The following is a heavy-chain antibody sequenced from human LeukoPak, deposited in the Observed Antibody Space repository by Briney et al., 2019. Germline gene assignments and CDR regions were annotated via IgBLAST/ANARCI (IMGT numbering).Heavy chain of an antibody. V-gene: IGHV4-30-2*01. CDR3: ARARRYTNNYFDY. CDR1: GGSISSGGYS. Sequence: PSQTLSLTCAVSGGSISSGGYSWSWIRQPPGKGLEWIGYIYHSGSTYYNPSLKSRITISIDRSKNQFSLKLSSVTAADTAVYYCARARRYTNNYFDYWGQGTLVTVSS. D-gene: IGHD1-1*01. J-gene: IGHJ4*02. CDR2: IYHSGST.